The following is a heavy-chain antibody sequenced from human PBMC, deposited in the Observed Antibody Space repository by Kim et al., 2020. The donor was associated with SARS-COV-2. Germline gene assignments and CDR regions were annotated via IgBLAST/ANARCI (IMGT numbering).Heavy chain of an antibody. D-gene: IGHD2-21*02. V-gene: IGHV3-33*01. Sequence: GGSLRLSCAASGFTFSSYGMHWVRQAPGKGLEWVAVIWYDGSNKYYADSVKGRFTISRDNSKNTLYLQMNSLRAEDTAVYYCARDGVVVTAMGSYFDYWGQGTLVTVSS. CDR2: IWYDGSNK. J-gene: IGHJ4*02. CDR3: ARDGVVVTAMGSYFDY. CDR1: GFTFSSYG.